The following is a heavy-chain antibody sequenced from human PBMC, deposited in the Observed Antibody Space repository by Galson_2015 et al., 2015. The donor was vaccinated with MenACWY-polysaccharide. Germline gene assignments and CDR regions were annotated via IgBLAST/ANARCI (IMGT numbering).Heavy chain of an antibody. V-gene: IGHV3-23*01. J-gene: IGHJ4*02. CDR3: ARVRYSTGKYQFDY. CDR2: IGGSGSNT. Sequence: SLRLSCAASGCTYSNYAMSWVHQAPGKGLEWVSTIGGSGSNTHYADSVMGRFTISRDNSKNTLSLQMNSLRAEDTAVYYCARVRYSTGKYQFDYWGQGTLVAVSS. D-gene: IGHD2-2*01. CDR1: GCTYSNYA.